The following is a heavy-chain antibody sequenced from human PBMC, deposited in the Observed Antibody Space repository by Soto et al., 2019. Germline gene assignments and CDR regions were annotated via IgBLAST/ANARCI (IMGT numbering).Heavy chain of an antibody. CDR3: ARPKGSYSSGYYYFDY. D-gene: IGHD6-19*01. J-gene: IGHJ4*02. CDR2: IIPLFGTA. V-gene: IGHV1-69*13. Sequence: SVKVSCKTSGGTFSTYAIYWVRQAPGQGLEWMGAIIPLFGTADYAQKFQGRVTITADESTSTASMELSSLRSEDTAVYYCARPKGSYSSGYYYFDYWGQGTLVTVAS. CDR1: GGTFSTYA.